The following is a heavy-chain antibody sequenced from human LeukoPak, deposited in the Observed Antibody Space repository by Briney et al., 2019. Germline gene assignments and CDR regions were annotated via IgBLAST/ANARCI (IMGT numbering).Heavy chain of an antibody. D-gene: IGHD2-2*02. CDR3: ARGGYCSSTSCYTELGFDP. CDR2: INHSGST. Sequence: SETLSLTCAVYGGSFSGYYWSWIRQPPGRGLEWIGEINHSGSTNYNPSLKSRVTISVDTSKNQFSLKLSSVTAADTAVYYCARGGYCSSTSCYTELGFDPWGQGTLVTVSS. CDR1: GGSFSGYY. V-gene: IGHV4-34*01. J-gene: IGHJ5*02.